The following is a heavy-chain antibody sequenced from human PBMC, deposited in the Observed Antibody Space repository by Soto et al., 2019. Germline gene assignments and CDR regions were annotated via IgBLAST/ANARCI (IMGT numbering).Heavy chain of an antibody. V-gene: IGHV4-34*01. D-gene: IGHD2-21*02. CDR2: INHSGST. CDR1: GGSFSGYY. J-gene: IGHJ6*02. CDR3: ARGYVVVTAIYGDYYYGMDV. Sequence: PSETLSLTCAVYGGSFSGYYWSWIRQPPGKGLEWIGEINHSGSTNYNPSLKSRVTISVDTSKNQFSLKLSSVTAADTAVYYCARGYVVVTAIYGDYYYGMDVWGQGTTVTVS.